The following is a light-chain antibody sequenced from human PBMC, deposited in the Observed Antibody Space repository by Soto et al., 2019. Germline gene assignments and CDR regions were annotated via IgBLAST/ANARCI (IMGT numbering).Light chain of an antibody. CDR2: GAS. J-gene: IGKJ4*01. V-gene: IGKV3-20*01. CDR3: QQYGSSPLT. CDR1: QSVSSTH. Sequence: EIVLTQSPGTLSLSPGERATLSCRASQSVSSTHLAWYQQKPGQAPRLLIYGASSRATGILDRFSGSGSGTDFTLTISRLKPEDVAVYYCQQYGSSPLTFGGGTKVEIK.